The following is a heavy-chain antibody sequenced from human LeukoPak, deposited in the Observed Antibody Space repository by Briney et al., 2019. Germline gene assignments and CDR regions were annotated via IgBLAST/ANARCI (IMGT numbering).Heavy chain of an antibody. D-gene: IGHD1-26*01. CDR3: ARWHSGSYGAFDI. J-gene: IGHJ3*02. CDR1: GYTFTGYY. CDR2: ISAYNGNT. Sequence: ASVKVSCKASGYTFTGYYMHWVRQAPGQGLEWMGWISAYNGNTNYAQKLQGRVNMTTDTSTSTAYMELRSLRSDDTAVYYCARWHSGSYGAFDIWGQGTMVTVSS. V-gene: IGHV1-18*04.